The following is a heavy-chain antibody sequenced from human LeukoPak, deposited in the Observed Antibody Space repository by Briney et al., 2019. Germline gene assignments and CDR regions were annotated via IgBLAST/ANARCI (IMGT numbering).Heavy chain of an antibody. CDR2: ISAYNGNT. D-gene: IGHD3-9*01. V-gene: IGHV1-18*01. Sequence: ASVKVSCKASGYTFTSYGISWVRQAPGQGLEWMGWISAYNGNTNYAQKLQGRVTMTTDTSTSTAYMELRSLRSDDTAVYYCARMRSTYYDIPDWLHYDPWGQGTLVTVSS. CDR1: GYTFTSYG. CDR3: ARMRSTYYDIPDWLHYDP. J-gene: IGHJ5*02.